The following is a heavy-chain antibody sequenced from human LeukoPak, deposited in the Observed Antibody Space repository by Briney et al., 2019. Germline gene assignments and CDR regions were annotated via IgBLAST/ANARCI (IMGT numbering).Heavy chain of an antibody. D-gene: IGHD2-15*01. CDR3: ARDLGNYYYYYMDV. J-gene: IGHJ6*03. CDR1: GGSISSGDYY. CDR2: IYYSGST. Sequence: SETLSLTCTVSGGSISSGDYYWSWIRQPPGKGLEWIGYIYYSGSTYYNPSLKSRVTISVDTSKNQFSLKLSSVTAADTAVYYCARDLGNYYYYYMDVWGKGTTVTVSS. V-gene: IGHV4-30-4*08.